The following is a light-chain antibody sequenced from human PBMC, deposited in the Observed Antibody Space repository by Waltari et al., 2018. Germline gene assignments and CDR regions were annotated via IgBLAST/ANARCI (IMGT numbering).Light chain of an antibody. CDR3: QQHSNYWT. CDR2: KAS. Sequence: DIQMTQSPSTLSASVGDRVTITCRASQNINSWLAWYQQKPVKAPKLLIYKASSLESGVPSRFSGSVSGTEFTLTISSLQPDDFATYYCQQHSNYWTFGQGTKVEIK. J-gene: IGKJ1*01. V-gene: IGKV1-5*03. CDR1: QNINSW.